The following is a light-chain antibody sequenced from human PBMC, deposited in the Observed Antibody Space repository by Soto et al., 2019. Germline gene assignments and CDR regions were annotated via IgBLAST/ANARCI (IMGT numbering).Light chain of an antibody. V-gene: IGKV3D-20*02. Sequence: EIGLSQSPGTRPLNPGERATLSCRASQSVSSSYLAWYQQKRGQAPSLLIYAASSRATGVPDRFSGGGSGADFTLTISSLGPGDFAVYYCQHRSIWPVSFGQGRRPAIK. CDR2: AAS. J-gene: IGKJ5*01. CDR3: QHRSIWPVS. CDR1: QSVSSSY.